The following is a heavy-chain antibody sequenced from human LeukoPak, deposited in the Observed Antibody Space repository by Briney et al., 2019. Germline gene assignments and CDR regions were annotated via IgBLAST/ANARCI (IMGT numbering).Heavy chain of an antibody. Sequence: PSETLSLTCTVSGGSISSYYWSWIRQPPGKGLEWIGYIYYSGSTNYNPSLQSRVTMSVDTSKNQFSLKLNSVTAADTAVYYCARANYDSGGYYSPGYWYFDLWGRGTLVTVSS. V-gene: IGHV4-59*01. D-gene: IGHD3-22*01. J-gene: IGHJ2*01. CDR2: IYYSGST. CDR1: GGSISSYY. CDR3: ARANYDSGGYYSPGYWYFDL.